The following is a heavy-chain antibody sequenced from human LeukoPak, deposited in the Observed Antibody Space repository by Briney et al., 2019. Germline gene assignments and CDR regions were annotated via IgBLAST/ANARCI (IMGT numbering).Heavy chain of an antibody. CDR3: ARESGLHPKAFDI. CDR1: GGSISSGGYF. Sequence: SETLSLTCTVSGGSISSGGYFWSWIRQPAGKGLEWIGRIYTSGSTNYNPSLNSRVTISVDRSTNQFSLRLTSVTAADTAVYYCARESGLHPKAFDIWGQGTMVTVSS. CDR2: IYTSGST. V-gene: IGHV4-61*02. D-gene: IGHD3-10*01. J-gene: IGHJ3*02.